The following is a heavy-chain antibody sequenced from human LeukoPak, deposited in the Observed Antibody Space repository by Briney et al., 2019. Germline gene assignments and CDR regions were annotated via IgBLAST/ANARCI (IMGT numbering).Heavy chain of an antibody. D-gene: IGHD2-15*01. CDR3: ARGYGVVAATVLDY. CDR1: GGSISSSSYY. CDR2: IYYSGST. Sequence: SETLSLTCTVSGGSISSSSYYWGWIRQPPGKGLEWIGSIYYSGSTNYNPSLKSRVTISVDTSKNQFSLKLSSVTAADTAVYYCARGYGVVAATVLDYWGQGTLVTVSS. J-gene: IGHJ4*02. V-gene: IGHV4-39*07.